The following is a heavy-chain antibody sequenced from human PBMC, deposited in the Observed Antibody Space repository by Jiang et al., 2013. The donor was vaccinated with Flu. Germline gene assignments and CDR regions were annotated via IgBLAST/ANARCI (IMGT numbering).Heavy chain of an antibody. CDR3: ARRSTTTAGPTRYYGMDV. CDR2: IYPGDSDT. D-gene: IGHD1-1*01. J-gene: IGHJ6*02. Sequence: LKISCKGSGYSFTSYWIGWVRQMPGKGLEWMGIIYPGDSDTRYSPSFQGQVTISADKSISTAYLQWSSLKASDTAMYYCARRSTTTAGPTRYYGMDVWGQGTTVTVSS. CDR1: GYSFTSYW. V-gene: IGHV5-51*01.